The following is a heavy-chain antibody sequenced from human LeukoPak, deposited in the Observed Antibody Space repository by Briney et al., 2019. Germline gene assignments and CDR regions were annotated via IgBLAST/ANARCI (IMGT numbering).Heavy chain of an antibody. CDR2: IYYSGST. Sequence: PSETLSLTCTVSGGSITTYYWSWIRQSPGKGLEWIGYIYYSGSTNYNPSLKSRVTISVDTSKNQFSLKLSSVTAADTAVYYCARLRGYYFDYWGQGTLVTVSS. V-gene: IGHV4-59*08. D-gene: IGHD3-16*01. CDR1: GGSITTYY. J-gene: IGHJ4*02. CDR3: ARLRGYYFDY.